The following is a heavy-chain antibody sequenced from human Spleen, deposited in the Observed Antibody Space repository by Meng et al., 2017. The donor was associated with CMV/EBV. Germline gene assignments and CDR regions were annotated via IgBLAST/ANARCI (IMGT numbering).Heavy chain of an antibody. Sequence: SGKVSCKASGYSFSTYAINWVRQAPGQGLEWVGWISPYNDNTNYAQIFQGRVTMTTDTSTSTAYMEVRSLKSDDTAVYYCARGIVGGYWGQGTLVTVSS. V-gene: IGHV1-18*01. CDR1: GYSFSTYA. D-gene: IGHD1-26*01. CDR3: ARGIVGGY. CDR2: ISPYNDNT. J-gene: IGHJ4*02.